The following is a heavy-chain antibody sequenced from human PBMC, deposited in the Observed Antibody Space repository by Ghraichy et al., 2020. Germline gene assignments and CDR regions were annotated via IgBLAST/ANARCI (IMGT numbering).Heavy chain of an antibody. D-gene: IGHD2-15*01. CDR2: ISSSGDST. CDR3: AKDSAFSGGVGAFDI. V-gene: IGHV3-23*01. CDR1: GFTFSNYA. Sequence: GESLNISCAASGFTFSNYAMSWVRQAPGKGLEWVSAISSSGDSTHYADSVKGRFTISRDNAKKTLLLQMNSLRAEDTAVYYCAKDSAFSGGVGAFDIWGQGIMVTVSS. J-gene: IGHJ3*02.